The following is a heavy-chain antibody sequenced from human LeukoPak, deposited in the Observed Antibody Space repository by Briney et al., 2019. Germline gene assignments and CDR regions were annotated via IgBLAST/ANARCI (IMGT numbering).Heavy chain of an antibody. CDR2: IHSSGST. J-gene: IGHJ4*02. V-gene: IGHV4-39*07. CDR3: GRDLEENGVTH. Sequence: SETLSLTCSVAGGSIRYSSYYWTWIRQPPGKGLEWIGNIHSSGSTDYNPSPKSRVTMSVDTSKNEFSLRVNSVTAADTAVYYCGRDLEENGVTHWGLGTLVTVSS. D-gene: IGHD4-17*01. CDR1: GGSIRYSSYY.